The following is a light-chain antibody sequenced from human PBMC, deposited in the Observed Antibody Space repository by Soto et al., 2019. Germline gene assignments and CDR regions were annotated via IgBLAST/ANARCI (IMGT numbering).Light chain of an antibody. Sequence: DIQMTQSPSSLSASVGDRVTITCWASQDISNYLAWYQQKPGKVPKLLIYAASTLQSGVPSRFSGSGSGTDYTLTISSLQPEDVATYYCQKYNSAPLTFGGGTKVEIK. CDR1: QDISNY. J-gene: IGKJ4*01. V-gene: IGKV1-27*01. CDR3: QKYNSAPLT. CDR2: AAS.